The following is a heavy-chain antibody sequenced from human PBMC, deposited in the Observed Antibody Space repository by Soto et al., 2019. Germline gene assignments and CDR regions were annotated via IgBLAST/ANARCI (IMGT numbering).Heavy chain of an antibody. V-gene: IGHV3-23*01. CDR1: GFGVSNNY. CDR3: AKAVNRLWFGESPDAFDI. CDR2: ISGSADST. D-gene: IGHD3-10*01. J-gene: IGHJ3*02. Sequence: PGGSLRLSCAASGFGVSNNYMSWVRQAPGKGLEWVSTISGSADSTYYADSVKGRFTISRDNSKNTLYLQMSSLRAEDTAVYYCAKAVNRLWFGESPDAFDIWGQGTMVTVSS.